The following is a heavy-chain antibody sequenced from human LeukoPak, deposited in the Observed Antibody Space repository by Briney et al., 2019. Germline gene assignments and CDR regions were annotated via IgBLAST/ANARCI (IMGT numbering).Heavy chain of an antibody. V-gene: IGHV3-30*04. CDR1: GFTFSSYA. Sequence: GGSLRLSCAASGFTFSSYAMHWVRQAPGKGLEWVAVISYDGSNKYYADSVKGRFTISRDNSKNTLYLQMNSLRAEDTAVYYCAREPYIAAAGTGYYYGMDVWGKGTTVTVSS. J-gene: IGHJ6*04. CDR2: ISYDGSNK. D-gene: IGHD6-13*01. CDR3: AREPYIAAAGTGYYYGMDV.